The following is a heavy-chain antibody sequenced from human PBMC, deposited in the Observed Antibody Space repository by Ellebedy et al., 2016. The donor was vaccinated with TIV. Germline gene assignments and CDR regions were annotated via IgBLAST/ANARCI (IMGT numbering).Heavy chain of an antibody. Sequence: GESLKISCAASGFSFSTYWMFWVRQAPGKGLVWVSRINTDGTIKDYADSVTGRFTISRDNAKNTLYLQMNSLRADYTAVYYCARDYWCYWGQGTLVTVSS. J-gene: IGHJ4*02. D-gene: IGHD2-15*01. CDR3: ARDYWCY. CDR2: INTDGTIK. V-gene: IGHV3-74*01. CDR1: GFSFSTYW.